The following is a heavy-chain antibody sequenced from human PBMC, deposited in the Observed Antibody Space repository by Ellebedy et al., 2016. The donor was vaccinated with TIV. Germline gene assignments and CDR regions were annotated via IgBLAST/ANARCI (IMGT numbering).Heavy chain of an antibody. CDR2: IYHGVNR. D-gene: IGHD4/OR15-4a*01. J-gene: IGHJ4*02. V-gene: IGHV4-4*02. Sequence: SETLSLXCAVSGDTITGSHWWRWVRQPPGRGLAWTGEIYHGVNRHYNPSLKSRVTMSIDESNNGFSLELTSVTAADTAVYYCARVKLGDRADYRLDDWGPGTQVTVSS. CDR3: ARVKLGDRADYRLDD. CDR1: GDTITGSHW.